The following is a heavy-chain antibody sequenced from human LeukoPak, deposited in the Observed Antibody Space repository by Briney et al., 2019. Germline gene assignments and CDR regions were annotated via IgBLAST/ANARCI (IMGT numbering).Heavy chain of an antibody. Sequence: ASVKVSCKASGYTFTGYYMHWVRQAPGQGLEWMGWINPNSGGTNYAQKFQGRVTMTRNTSISTAYMELSSLRSEDTAVYYCARGEIAAAGAYYWGQGTLVTVSS. CDR1: GYTFTGYY. CDR3: ARGEIAAAGAYY. D-gene: IGHD6-13*01. CDR2: INPNSGGT. V-gene: IGHV1-2*02. J-gene: IGHJ4*02.